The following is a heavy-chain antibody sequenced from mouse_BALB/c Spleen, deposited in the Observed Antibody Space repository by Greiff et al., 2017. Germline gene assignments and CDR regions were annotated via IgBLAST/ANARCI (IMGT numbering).Heavy chain of an antibody. D-gene: IGHD2-14*01. J-gene: IGHJ4*01. Sequence: QVQLKESGPGLVAPSQSLSLTCTVSGFSLTSYGVHWVRQPPGKGLEWLGVIWAGGSTNYNSALMSRLSISKDNSKSQVFLIMNSLQTDDTTMYYCARRGYAYYYAMDYWGQGTSVTVSS. CDR1: GFSLTSYG. CDR2: IWAGGST. V-gene: IGHV2-9*02. CDR3: ARRGYAYYYAMDY.